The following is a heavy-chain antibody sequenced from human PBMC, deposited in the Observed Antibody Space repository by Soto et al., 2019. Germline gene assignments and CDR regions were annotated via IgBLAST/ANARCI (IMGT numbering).Heavy chain of an antibody. Sequence: EVQLLESGGGLVQPGGSLRLSCAASGFTFSSYAMSWVRQAPGKGLEWVSAISGSGGSTYYADSVKGRFTISRDNSKNTLYLQMNSLRAEDTAVYYCAKHDDVSIAAAGFRYYSYGMDVWGQGTTVTVSS. J-gene: IGHJ6*02. CDR1: GFTFSSYA. V-gene: IGHV3-23*01. CDR3: AKHDDVSIAAAGFRYYSYGMDV. D-gene: IGHD6-13*01. CDR2: ISGSGGST.